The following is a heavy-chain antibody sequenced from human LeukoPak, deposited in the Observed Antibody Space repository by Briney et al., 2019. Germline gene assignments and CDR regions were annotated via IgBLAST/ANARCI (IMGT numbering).Heavy chain of an antibody. CDR3: AKRYGLGSSPFDY. D-gene: IGHD3-10*01. CDR1: GFIVSSHY. J-gene: IGHJ4*02. V-gene: IGHV3-66*01. Sequence: GGSLRLSCAASGFIVSSHYMSWVRQAPGKGLEWVSVIYSGGSTDYADSVKGRFTISRDISKNTVHLQMNSLRAEDTAVYYCAKRYGLGSSPFDYWGQGTLVTVSS. CDR2: IYSGGST.